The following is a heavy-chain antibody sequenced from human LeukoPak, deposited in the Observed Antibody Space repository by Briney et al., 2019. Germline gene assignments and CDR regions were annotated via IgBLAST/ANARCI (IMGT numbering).Heavy chain of an antibody. CDR3: ARGSGDKYYFDY. CDR1: GFTFSNYA. Sequence: GGSLRLSCAASGFTFSNYAMSWVRQAPGKGLECVSSISGSGGSTYYADSVKGRFTISRDNSKNTLFLQMNSLKAEDTAVYYCARGSGDKYYFDYWGQGTLVTVSS. CDR2: ISGSGGST. J-gene: IGHJ4*02. D-gene: IGHD3-10*01. V-gene: IGHV3-23*01.